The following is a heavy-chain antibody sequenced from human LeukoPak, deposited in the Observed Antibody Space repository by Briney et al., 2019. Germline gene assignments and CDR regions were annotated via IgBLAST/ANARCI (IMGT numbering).Heavy chain of an antibody. CDR3: ASYYDSSGAPFDY. Sequence: SVKVSCKASGGTFSSYAISWVRQAPGQGLEGMGVIIPIFGTANYAQKFQGRVTITTDESTSTAYMELSSLGSEDTAVYYCASYYDSSGAPFDYWGQGTLVTVSS. CDR2: IIPIFGTA. CDR1: GGTFSSYA. D-gene: IGHD3-22*01. V-gene: IGHV1-69*05. J-gene: IGHJ4*02.